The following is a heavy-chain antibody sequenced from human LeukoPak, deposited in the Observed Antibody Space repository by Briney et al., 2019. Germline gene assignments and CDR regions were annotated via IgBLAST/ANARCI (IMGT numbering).Heavy chain of an antibody. V-gene: IGHV3-23*01. D-gene: IGHD3-22*01. CDR1: GFTFSSYS. CDR3: AASITMIDDALDM. CDR2: ISGSGGST. Sequence: GGSLRLSCAASGFTFSSYSMNWVRQAPGKGLEWVSAISGSGGSTYYTDSVKGRFSISRDNSKNTLYLQMSSLRVEDTALYYCAASITMIDDALDMWGQGTMITVSS. J-gene: IGHJ3*02.